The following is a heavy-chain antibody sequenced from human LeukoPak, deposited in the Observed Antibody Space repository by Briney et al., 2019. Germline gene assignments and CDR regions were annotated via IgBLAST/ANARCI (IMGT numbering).Heavy chain of an antibody. Sequence: GGSLRLSCAASGFTFSDYYMSWIRQAPGKGLEWVSYISSSGSTIYYADSVKGRFTISRDNAKKSLYLQTNSLRAEDTAVYYCARARDGYNSGAFDIWGLGTMVTVSS. CDR3: ARARDGYNSGAFDI. V-gene: IGHV3-11*04. CDR2: ISSSGSTI. CDR1: GFTFSDYY. J-gene: IGHJ3*02. D-gene: IGHD5-24*01.